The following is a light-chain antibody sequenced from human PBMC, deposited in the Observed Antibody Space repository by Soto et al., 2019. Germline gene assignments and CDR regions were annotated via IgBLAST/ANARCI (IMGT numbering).Light chain of an antibody. CDR1: QSISSY. V-gene: IGKV1-39*01. Sequence: DIQMTQSPSSLSASVGDRVTITCRASQSISSYLNWYQQKPGKAPKLLIYAASSLQSGVPSRFSGSGSGTDFTLTISSLQPEDFATYYCQQSYSTPWTFGK. CDR2: AAS. CDR3: QQSYSTPWT. J-gene: IGKJ1*01.